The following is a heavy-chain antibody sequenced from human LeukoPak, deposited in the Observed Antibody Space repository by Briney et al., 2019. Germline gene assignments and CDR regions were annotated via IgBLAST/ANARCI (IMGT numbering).Heavy chain of an antibody. CDR3: AREGYGGNWFDY. CDR2: ISYDGSNK. V-gene: IGHV3-30-3*01. D-gene: IGHD4-23*01. J-gene: IGHJ4*02. CDR1: GFTFSSYA. Sequence: GGSLRLSCAASGFTFSSYAMHWVRQAPGKGLEWVAVISYDGSNKYYADSVKGRFTISRDNSKNTLYLQMNSLRAEDTAVYYCAREGYGGNWFDYWGQGTLVTVSS.